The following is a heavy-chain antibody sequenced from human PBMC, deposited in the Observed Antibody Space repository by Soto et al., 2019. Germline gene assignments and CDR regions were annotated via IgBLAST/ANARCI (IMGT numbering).Heavy chain of an antibody. CDR3: VRGGGVGVAGSAAFDM. CDR1: GYPVTAYY. J-gene: IGHJ3*02. V-gene: IGHV1-2*02. Sequence: QLHLVQSGAVVKKPGASVTVSCSASGYPVTAYYMHWVRQAPGRGLEWMGGINPATGAAKYTQTFQGRVAMTRVTSTSTVFMELSGLAAGDPAVFYCVRGGGVGVAGSAAFDMWGQGTLVTVSS. CDR2: INPATGAA. D-gene: IGHD3-3*01.